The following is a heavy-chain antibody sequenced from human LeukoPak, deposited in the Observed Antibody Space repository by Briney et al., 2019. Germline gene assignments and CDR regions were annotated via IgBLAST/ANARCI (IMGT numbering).Heavy chain of an antibody. CDR2: ISYDGSNK. Sequence: SCKASGGTFSSYAMHWVRQAPGKGLEWVAVISYDGSNKYYADSVKGRFTISRDNSKNTLYLQMNSLRAEDTAVYYCARDLGYCTNGVCHTRFDYWGQGTLVAVSS. J-gene: IGHJ4*02. V-gene: IGHV3-30-3*01. CDR3: ARDLGYCTNGVCHTRFDY. D-gene: IGHD2-8*01. CDR1: GGTFSSYA.